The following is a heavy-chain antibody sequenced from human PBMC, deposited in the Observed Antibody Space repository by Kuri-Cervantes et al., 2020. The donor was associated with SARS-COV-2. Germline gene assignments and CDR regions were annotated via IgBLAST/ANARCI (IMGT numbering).Heavy chain of an antibody. V-gene: IGHV3-23*01. D-gene: IGHD3-10*01. J-gene: IGHJ6*02. CDR1: GFPFISYA. CDR3: ARDLKFRGVIITYYYAVLDL. Sequence: GGSLRLSCAASGFPFISYAMSWFRQPPGRGLEWVSAISGSGGSTYYADSVKGRFTISRDNAKNSLCLQMNSLIDEDTAVYYCARDLKFRGVIITYYYAVLDLWGQGTTVTVSS. CDR2: ISGSGGST.